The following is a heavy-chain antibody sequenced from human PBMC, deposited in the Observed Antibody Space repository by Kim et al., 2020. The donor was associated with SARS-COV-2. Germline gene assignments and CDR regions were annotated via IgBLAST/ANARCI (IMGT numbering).Heavy chain of an antibody. CDR3: ATHPTLYGSGTHGGY. CDR2: ISGSGGST. Sequence: GGSLRLSCAASGFTFSSYAMSWVRQAPGKGLEWVSAISGSGGSTYYADSVKGRFTISRDNSKNTLYLQMNSLRAEDTAVYYCATHPTLYGSGTHGGYWGQGTLVTVSS. J-gene: IGHJ4*02. V-gene: IGHV3-23*01. CDR1: GFTFSSYA. D-gene: IGHD3-10*01.